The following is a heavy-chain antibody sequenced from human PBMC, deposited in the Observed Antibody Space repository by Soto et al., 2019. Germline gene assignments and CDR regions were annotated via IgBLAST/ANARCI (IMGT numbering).Heavy chain of an antibody. CDR1: GFTFSSFS. V-gene: IGHV3-48*02. CDR2: ITSSSITI. D-gene: IGHD3-10*01. CDR3: ARDLNYYGSGPFDP. J-gene: IGHJ5*02. Sequence: GGSLRLSCAASGFTFSSFSMNWVRQAPGKGLEWLSYITSSSITIYYADSVKGRFTISRDNAKNSLYLQMNSLRDEDTAVYYCARDLNYYGSGPFDPWGQGTLVTVSS.